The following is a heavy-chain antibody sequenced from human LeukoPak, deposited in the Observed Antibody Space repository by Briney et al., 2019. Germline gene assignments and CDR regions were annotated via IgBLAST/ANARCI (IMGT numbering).Heavy chain of an antibody. V-gene: IGHV1-2*02. D-gene: IGHD3-3*01. J-gene: IGHJ5*02. Sequence: GASVKDSCKASGYTFTSYGISWVRQAPGQGLEWMGWINPNSGGTNYAQKFQGRVTMTRDTSISTAYMELSRLRSDDTAVYYCARGFTISPRRLWFDPWGQGTLVTVSS. CDR2: INPNSGGT. CDR3: ARGFTISPRRLWFDP. CDR1: GYTFTSYG.